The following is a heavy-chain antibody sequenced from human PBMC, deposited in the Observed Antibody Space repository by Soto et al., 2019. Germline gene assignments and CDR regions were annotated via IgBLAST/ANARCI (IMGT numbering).Heavy chain of an antibody. J-gene: IGHJ6*02. CDR3: ARGGHGFWRGETYYYDMDD. D-gene: IGHD3-3*01. CDR2: MTPKREAP. V-gene: IGHV1-8*01. Sequence: QVHLVQSGAEVKKPGASVKVSCTASGYDFNIYDIHWVRQSTGQGLEWMGWMTPKREAPGYAQKFQARFTMTRDTPRSAVYMELSSLGSEDTAVYFCARGGHGFWRGETYYYDMDDWGQGTTVTVSS. CDR1: GYDFNIYD.